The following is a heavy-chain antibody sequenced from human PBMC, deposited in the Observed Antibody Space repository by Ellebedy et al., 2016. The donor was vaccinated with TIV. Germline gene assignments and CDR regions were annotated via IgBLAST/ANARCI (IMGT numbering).Heavy chain of an antibody. CDR2: FNHGGVT. J-gene: IGHJ4*02. CDR1: GGSFSAYY. V-gene: IGHV4-34*01. Sequence: MPSETLSLTCSVYGGSFSAYYWSWIRQSPEKGLEWIGEFNHGGVTRYNPSLKSRVPVSVDTSKTQVALKLSSATAADTAVYYCALGSLYYYDSNGPYWGPGTLVTVSS. D-gene: IGHD3-22*01. CDR3: ALGSLYYYDSNGPY.